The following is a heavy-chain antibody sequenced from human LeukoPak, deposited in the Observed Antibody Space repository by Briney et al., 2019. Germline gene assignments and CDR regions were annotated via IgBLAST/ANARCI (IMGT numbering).Heavy chain of an antibody. CDR1: GYTFSGYY. D-gene: IGHD3-10*01. CDR2: INPNSGDT. J-gene: IGHJ4*02. Sequence: ASVKVSCKASGYTFSGYYMHWVRQAPGQGLEWMGWINPNSGDTNSAQRFQGKVTMTRDTSISTAYMELSRLRSDDTAVYSCAKHGTSGTYYFDSWGQGTLVTVSS. CDR3: AKHGTSGTYYFDS. V-gene: IGHV1-2*02.